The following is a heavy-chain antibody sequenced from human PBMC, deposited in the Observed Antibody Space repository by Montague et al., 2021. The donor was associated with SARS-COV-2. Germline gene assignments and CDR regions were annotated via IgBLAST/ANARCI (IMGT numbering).Heavy chain of an antibody. CDR1: GGSFNGYY. Sequence: SETLSLTCAVYGGSFNGYYWSWIRQPPGKGLEWIGEINHSGSTNYNPSLKSRVTISVDTSKNQFSLKLSSVTAADTAVYYCARGRTGTTFYYYYYYGMDVWGQGPTVTVSS. J-gene: IGHJ6*02. V-gene: IGHV4-34*01. CDR3: ARGRTGTTFYYYYYYGMDV. D-gene: IGHD1-7*01. CDR2: INHSGST.